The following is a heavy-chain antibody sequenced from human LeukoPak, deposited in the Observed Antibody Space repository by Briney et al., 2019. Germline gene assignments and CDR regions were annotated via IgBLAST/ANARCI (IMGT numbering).Heavy chain of an antibody. CDR2: IYSGGST. Sequence: GGSLRLSCAASGFTVSSNYMSWVRQAPGKGLEWVSVIYSGGSTYYADSVKGRFTISRDNSKNTVYLQMNSLRAEDTAVYYCASVWRALGYTIDYWGQGTQVAVSS. V-gene: IGHV3-53*01. D-gene: IGHD5-18*01. CDR1: GFTVSSNY. J-gene: IGHJ4*02. CDR3: ASVWRALGYTIDY.